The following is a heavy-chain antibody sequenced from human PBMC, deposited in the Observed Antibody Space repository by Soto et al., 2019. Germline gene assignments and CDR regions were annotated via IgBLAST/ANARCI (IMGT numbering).Heavy chain of an antibody. D-gene: IGHD3-22*01. CDR3: ARAEYYYDSSGYYFDY. J-gene: IGHJ4*02. V-gene: IGHV4-59*01. Sequence: SETLSLTCTVSGGSISSYYWSWIRQPPGKGLEWIGYIYYSGSTNYNPSLKSRVTISVDTSKNQFSLKLSSVTAADTAVYYCARAEYYYDSSGYYFDYWGQGTLVTVSS. CDR2: IYYSGST. CDR1: GGSISSYY.